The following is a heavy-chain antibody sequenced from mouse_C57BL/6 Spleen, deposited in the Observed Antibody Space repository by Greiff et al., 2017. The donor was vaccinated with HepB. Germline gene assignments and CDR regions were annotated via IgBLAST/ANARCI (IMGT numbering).Heavy chain of an antibody. D-gene: IGHD2-4*01. CDR1: GYSFTAYN. CDR2: INPKYGNT. Sequence: EVQLQQSGPERCKPVSSVKISCKAPGYSFTAYNMNWVNQSNVKSLEWIGVINPKYGNTSYNQKFKGKGTLTVNQSSSTAYMQSNSLTSEASSVYYCARDDYDCPFAYWGEGALVTVSP. J-gene: IGHJ3*01. V-gene: IGHV1-39*01. CDR3: ARDDYDCPFAY.